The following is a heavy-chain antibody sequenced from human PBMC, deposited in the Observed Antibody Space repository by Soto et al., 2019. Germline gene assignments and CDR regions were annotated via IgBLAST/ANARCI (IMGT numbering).Heavy chain of an antibody. CDR2: IYQSGVT. CDR3: AGTPYTSGLRFDP. CDR1: GDSYSISTYF. Sequence: SETLSLTCNMSGDSYSISTYFWSWIRQPPGKALQWIGFIYQSGVTSYNPSLASRVSISLDRSNNQCSLKLKSVTAADTAVYFCAGTPYTSGLRFDPWGPGTLVTVSS. J-gene: IGHJ5*02. D-gene: IGHD6-19*01. V-gene: IGHV4-30-2*01.